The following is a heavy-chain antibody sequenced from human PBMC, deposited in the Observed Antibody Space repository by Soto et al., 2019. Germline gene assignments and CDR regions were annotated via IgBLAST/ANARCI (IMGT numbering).Heavy chain of an antibody. J-gene: IGHJ5*02. D-gene: IGHD5-12*01. CDR1: GYTISTYY. CDR2: MSPASGDT. V-gene: IGHV1-8*01. CDR3: ARDIMAP. Sequence: ASVKVSCKSSGYTISTYYINWVRQAAGQGLEWMGWMSPASGDTGYAPSFQGRVAMTRNISINTAYLELSGLTPEDTGLYYCARDIMAPWGQGTLVTVSS.